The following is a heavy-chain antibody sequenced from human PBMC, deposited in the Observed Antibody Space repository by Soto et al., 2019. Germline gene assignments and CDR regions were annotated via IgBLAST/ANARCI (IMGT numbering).Heavy chain of an antibody. CDR1: GFALSTTGVA. CDR3: AHGVDSGSSWNTGSFAD. D-gene: IGHD2-15*01. CDR2: TYWDDDK. J-gene: IGHJ4*02. V-gene: IGHV2-5*02. Sequence: QITLKESGPTLVKPTQTLTLTCSFPGFALSTTGVAVGWIRQTPGKALECLVLTYWDDDKRYSPSLKSRLTITSDNYTASVGLTMADMDPDDTAIYFCAHGVDSGSSWNTGSFADWGEG.